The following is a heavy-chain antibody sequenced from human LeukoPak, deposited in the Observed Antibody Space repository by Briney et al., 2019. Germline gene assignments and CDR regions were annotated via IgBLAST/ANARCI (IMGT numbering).Heavy chain of an antibody. V-gene: IGHV3-30*01. CDR3: VRTDCTGGSCYPNFDY. J-gene: IGHJ4*02. CDR1: GFTFSNYA. Sequence: GGSLRLSCAASGFTFSNYAMHWVRQAPGKGLEWVAVISYDGGNKYYADSVKGRFTISRDNSKNTLYLQMNSLRPEDTAVYCCVRTDCTGGSCYPNFDYWGQGTLVTVSS. CDR2: ISYDGGNK. D-gene: IGHD2-15*01.